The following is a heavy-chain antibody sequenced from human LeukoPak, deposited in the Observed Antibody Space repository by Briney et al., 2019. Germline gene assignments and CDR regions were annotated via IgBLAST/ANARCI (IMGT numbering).Heavy chain of an antibody. J-gene: IGHJ4*02. V-gene: IGHV3-30*18. CDR1: GFTFSSYG. Sequence: GRSLRLSCAASGFTFSSYGMHWVRQAPGKGLEWEAVISYDGSNKYYADSVKGRFTISRDNSKNTLYLQMNSLRAEDTAVYYCAKVLNWNYDGEYYFDYWGQGTLVTVSS. CDR2: ISYDGSNK. D-gene: IGHD1-7*01. CDR3: AKVLNWNYDGEYYFDY.